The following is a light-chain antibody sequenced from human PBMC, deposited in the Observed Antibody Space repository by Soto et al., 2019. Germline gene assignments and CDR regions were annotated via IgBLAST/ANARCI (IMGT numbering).Light chain of an antibody. CDR2: GSS. Sequence: EIVLTQSPGTLSLSPGERATLSCRASQSLNSFYLACYQQKPGQAPRLLIYGSSNRATGIPDRFSGSGSGTDFTLTISRLDPEDFAVYYCHQYDISPLTFGQGTKVEVK. CDR3: HQYDISPLT. CDR1: QSLNSFY. J-gene: IGKJ1*01. V-gene: IGKV3-20*01.